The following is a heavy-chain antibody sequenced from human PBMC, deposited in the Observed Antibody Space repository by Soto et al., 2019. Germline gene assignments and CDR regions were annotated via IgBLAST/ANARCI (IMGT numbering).Heavy chain of an antibody. CDR1: GGSISSGGYY. V-gene: IGHV4-31*03. J-gene: IGHJ3*02. CDR2: IYYSGST. CDR3: ARGLRGFGEYSLDAFDI. Sequence: PSETLSLTCTVSGGSISSGGYYWSWIRQHPGKGLEWIGYIYYSGSTYYNPSLKSRVTISVDTSKNQFSLKLSSVTAADTAVYYCARGLRGFGEYSLDAFDIWGQGTMVTVSS. D-gene: IGHD3-10*01.